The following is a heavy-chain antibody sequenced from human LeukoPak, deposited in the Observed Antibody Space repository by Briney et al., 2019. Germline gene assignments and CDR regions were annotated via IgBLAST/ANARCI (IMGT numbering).Heavy chain of an antibody. V-gene: IGHV1-8*01. Sequence: ASVKVSCKASGYTFTSYDINWVRQATGQGLEWMGWMYPNSGNTGYAQKFQGRVTMTRNTSISTAYMELSSLRSEDTAVYYCARGRGVLLWFGESFDYWGQGTLVTVSS. J-gene: IGHJ4*02. CDR2: MYPNSGNT. CDR1: GYTFTSYD. CDR3: ARGRGVLLWFGESFDY. D-gene: IGHD3-10*01.